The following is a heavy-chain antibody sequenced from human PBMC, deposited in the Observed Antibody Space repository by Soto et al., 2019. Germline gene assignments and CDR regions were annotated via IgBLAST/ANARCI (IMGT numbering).Heavy chain of an antibody. Sequence: SETLSLTCAVYGGSFSGYYWSWIRQPPGKGLEWIGEINHSGSTNYNPSLKSRVTISVDTSKNQFSLRLNSVTAADTAVYYCERLGRGEFDPWGQGTLVTVSS. CDR3: ERLGRGEFDP. J-gene: IGHJ5*02. V-gene: IGHV4-34*01. CDR1: GGSFSGYY. CDR2: INHSGST. D-gene: IGHD2-21*01.